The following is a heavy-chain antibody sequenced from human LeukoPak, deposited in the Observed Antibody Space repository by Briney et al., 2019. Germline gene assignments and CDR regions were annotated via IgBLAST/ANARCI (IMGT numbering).Heavy chain of an antibody. V-gene: IGHV1-2*02. Sequence: ASVKVSCKTSGYAFADYQMHWVRQAPGQGLEWMGRINPKGGGTEYSQKFQGRVAVTRDMSIYTAYMELSRLTSDDTAIYYCARDPGGDRESGYYYNLFDQWGQGTLLTVSS. CDR1: GYAFADYQ. J-gene: IGHJ4*02. D-gene: IGHD3-22*01. CDR3: ARDPGGDRESGYYYNLFDQ. CDR2: INPKGGGT.